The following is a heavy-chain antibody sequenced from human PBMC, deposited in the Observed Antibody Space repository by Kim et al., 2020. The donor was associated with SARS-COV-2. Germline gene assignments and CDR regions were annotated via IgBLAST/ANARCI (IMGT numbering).Heavy chain of an antibody. V-gene: IGHV3-23*01. CDR2: IGGSGGST. D-gene: IGHD2-8*01. J-gene: IGHJ6*02. CDR1: GFTFSSYA. Sequence: GGSLRLSCAASGFTFSSYAMSWVRQAPGKGLEWVSGIGGSGGSTYYADSVKGRFTISRDNSKNTLSLQMNSLRAEDTAVYYCAKCKSGLHIYGMDVWGQGTTVTVSS. CDR3: AKCKSGLHIYGMDV.